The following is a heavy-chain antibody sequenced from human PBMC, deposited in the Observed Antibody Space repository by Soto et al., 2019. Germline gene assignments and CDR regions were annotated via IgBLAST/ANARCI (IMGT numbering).Heavy chain of an antibody. CDR1: GFLFSGYY. Sequence: GGSLSLSCAASGFLFSGYYMEWVRQAPGKGLEWVGRCRNKANSYTTAYAASVQGRFTLSRDDSKNSLYLQMNSLKTEDTAVYYCARGPDRSGGGTMDYWGQGTLVTVSS. CDR3: ARGPDRSGGGTMDY. J-gene: IGHJ4*02. V-gene: IGHV3-72*01. CDR2: CRNKANSYTT. D-gene: IGHD3-22*01.